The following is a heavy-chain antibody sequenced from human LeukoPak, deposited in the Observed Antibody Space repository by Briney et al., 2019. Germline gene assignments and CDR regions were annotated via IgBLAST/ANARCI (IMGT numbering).Heavy chain of an antibody. CDR3: ARDGSSPGAYYFDY. CDR1: GGTFSSYA. CDR2: IIPIFGTA. J-gene: IGHJ4*02. D-gene: IGHD6-13*01. Sequence: ASVPVSCKASGGTFSSYAISWVRQAPGQGLEWMGGIIPIFGTANYAQKFQGRVTITADKSTSTAYMELSSLRSEDTAVYYCARDGSSPGAYYFDYWGQGTLVTVSS. V-gene: IGHV1-69*06.